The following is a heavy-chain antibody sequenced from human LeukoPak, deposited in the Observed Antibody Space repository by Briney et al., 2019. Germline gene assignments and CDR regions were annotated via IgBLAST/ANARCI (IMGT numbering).Heavy chain of an antibody. Sequence: GGSLRLSCAASEFTFSSYNMNWVRQAPGKGLEWVSYISSSSSTIYYADSVKGRFTISRDNAKNSLYLQMNSLRAEDTAVYYCARADDSSGYYYYYYYMDVWGKGTTVTISS. V-gene: IGHV3-48*04. D-gene: IGHD3-22*01. CDR3: ARADDSSGYYYYYYYMDV. J-gene: IGHJ6*03. CDR1: EFTFSSYN. CDR2: ISSSSSTI.